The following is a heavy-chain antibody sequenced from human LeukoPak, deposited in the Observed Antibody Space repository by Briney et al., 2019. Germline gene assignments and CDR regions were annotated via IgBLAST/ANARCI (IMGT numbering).Heavy chain of an antibody. D-gene: IGHD6-19*01. V-gene: IGHV3-21*01. CDR2: ISSSSSYI. Sequence: PGGSLRLSCAASGFTFSSYSMNWVRQAPGKGLEWVSSISSSSSYIYYADSVKGRFTISRDNAKNSLYLQMNSLRAEDTAAYYCARDPKSGWYDPEGYFDYWGQGTLVTVSS. J-gene: IGHJ4*02. CDR3: ARDPKSGWYDPEGYFDY. CDR1: GFTFSSYS.